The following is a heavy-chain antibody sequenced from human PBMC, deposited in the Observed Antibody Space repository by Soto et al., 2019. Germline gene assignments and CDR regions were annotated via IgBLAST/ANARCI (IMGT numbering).Heavy chain of an antibody. CDR3: VRDASSGYRGWWDP. J-gene: IGHJ5*02. V-gene: IGHV1-18*01. CDR2: ISPYNGDT. D-gene: IGHD5-18*01. CDR1: GYTFTSYG. Sequence: QVQLVQSGTEVKKPGASVKLSCKTSGYTFTSYGISWVRQAPGQGLEWMGLISPYNGDTIYARKFQGRVIVTADTATSTVYMELRSLRSDDTAVYYCVRDASSGYRGWWDPWGQGTLVTVSS.